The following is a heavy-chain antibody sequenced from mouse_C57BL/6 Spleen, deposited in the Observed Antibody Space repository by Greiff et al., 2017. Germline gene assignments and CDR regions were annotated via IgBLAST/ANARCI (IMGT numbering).Heavy chain of an antibody. CDR3: ARYWDDLWYFDV. J-gene: IGHJ1*03. V-gene: IGHV1-66*01. Sequence: QVQLKESGPELVKPGASVKISCKASGYSFTSYYIHWVKQRPGQGLEWIGWIYPGSGNTKYNEKFKGKATLTADTSSSTAYMQLSSLTSEDSAVYYCARYWDDLWYFDVWGTGTTVTVSS. D-gene: IGHD4-1*01. CDR2: IYPGSGNT. CDR1: GYSFTSYY.